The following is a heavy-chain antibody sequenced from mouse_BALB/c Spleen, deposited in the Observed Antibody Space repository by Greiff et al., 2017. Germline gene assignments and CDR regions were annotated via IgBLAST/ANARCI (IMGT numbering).Heavy chain of an antibody. D-gene: IGHD2-3*01. CDR2: IWAGGST. CDR1: GFSLTSYG. CDR3: ARADGYRAWFAY. Sequence: VKLQESGPGLVAPSQSLSITCTVSGFSLTSYGVHWVRQPPGKGLEWLGVIWAGGSTNYNSALMSRLSISKDNSKSQVFLKMNSLQTDDTAMYYCARADGYRAWFAYWGQGTLVTVSA. J-gene: IGHJ3*01. V-gene: IGHV2-9*02.